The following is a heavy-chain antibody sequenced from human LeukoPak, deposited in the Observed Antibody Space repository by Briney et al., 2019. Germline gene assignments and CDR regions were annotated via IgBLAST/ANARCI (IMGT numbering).Heavy chain of an antibody. CDR3: ARRGARYSYGPNWFDP. CDR1: GYTFTSYY. J-gene: IGHJ5*02. Sequence: GASVKVSCKASGYTFTSYYMHWVRQATGQGLEWMGWMNPNSGNTGYAQKFQGRVTMTRNTSISTAYMELSSLRSEDTAVYYCARRGARYSYGPNWFDPWGQGTLVTVSS. CDR2: MNPNSGNT. V-gene: IGHV1-8*02. D-gene: IGHD5-18*01.